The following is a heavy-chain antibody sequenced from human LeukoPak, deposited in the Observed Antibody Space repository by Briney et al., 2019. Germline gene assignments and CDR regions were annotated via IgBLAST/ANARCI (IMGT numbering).Heavy chain of an antibody. CDR3: ARDLNRNGFDP. J-gene: IGHJ5*02. CDR1: GFTFSSYD. CDR2: ISASGGST. Sequence: GGSLRLSCVDSGFTFSSYDMSWVRQIPGKGLEWVSAISASGGSTYYADYVKGRFTISRNNSKSTLYLQMNSLRAEDTAIFYCARDLNRNGFDPWGQGTLVTVSS. D-gene: IGHD1-14*01. V-gene: IGHV3-23*01.